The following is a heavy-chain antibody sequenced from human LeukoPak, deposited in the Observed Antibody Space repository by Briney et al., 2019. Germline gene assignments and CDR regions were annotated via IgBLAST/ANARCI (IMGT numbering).Heavy chain of an antibody. V-gene: IGHV4-59*01. CDR3: ARTTEGGYTYGYFYYYYMDV. CDR2: IYYSGST. J-gene: IGHJ6*03. D-gene: IGHD5-18*01. CDR1: GGSISSYY. Sequence: SETLSLTCTVSGGSISSYYWSWIRQPPGKGLEWTGYIYYSGSTNHNPSLKSRVTISVDTSKNQFSLKLTSVTAADTAVYYCARTTEGGYTYGYFYYYYMDVWGKGTTVTISS.